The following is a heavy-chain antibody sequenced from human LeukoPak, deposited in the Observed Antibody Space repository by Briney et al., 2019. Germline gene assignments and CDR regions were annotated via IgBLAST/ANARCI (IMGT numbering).Heavy chain of an antibody. V-gene: IGHV3-48*01. CDR3: ARDVLAAGATGTFDI. J-gene: IGHJ3*02. Sequence: GGSLRLSCAASGFTFSSHSMNWVRQAPGKGLEWVSYISSSSSTIYYADSVKGRFTISRDNAKNSLYLQMNSLRAEDTAVYYCARDVLAAGATGTFDIWGQGTMVTVSS. CDR1: GFTFSSHS. D-gene: IGHD1-14*01. CDR2: ISSSSSTI.